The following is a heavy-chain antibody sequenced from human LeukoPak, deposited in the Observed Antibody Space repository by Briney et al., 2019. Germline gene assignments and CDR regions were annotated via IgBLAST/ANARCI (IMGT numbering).Heavy chain of an antibody. D-gene: IGHD1-7*01. J-gene: IGHJ5*02. CDR1: GYTFTSYD. V-gene: IGHV1-8*01. CDR2: VNPNSGNT. CDR3: ARGRLELLKRWFDP. Sequence: ASVKVSCKASGYTFTSYDINWVRQATGQGLEWMGWVNPNSGNTGYAQKFQGRVTMTRNTSISTAYMELSSLRSEDTAVYYCARGRLELLKRWFDPWGQGTLVTVSS.